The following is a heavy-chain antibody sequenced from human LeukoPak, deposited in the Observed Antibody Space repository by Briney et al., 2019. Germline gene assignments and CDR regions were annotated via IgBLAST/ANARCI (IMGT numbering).Heavy chain of an antibody. CDR1: GGSISTYY. J-gene: IGHJ4*02. V-gene: IGHV4-59*01. Sequence: SETLSLTCTVSGGSISTYYWSWIRQPPGKGLEWIGYIYYSGSTDYNPSLKSRVTISVDTSKNQFSLKLNSVTAADTAVYYCARGLAAAQYYFDYWGQGTLVTASS. D-gene: IGHD6-13*01. CDR2: IYYSGST. CDR3: ARGLAAAQYYFDY.